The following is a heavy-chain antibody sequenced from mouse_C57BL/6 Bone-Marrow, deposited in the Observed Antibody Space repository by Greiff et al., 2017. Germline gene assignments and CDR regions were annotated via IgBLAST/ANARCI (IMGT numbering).Heavy chain of an antibody. J-gene: IGHJ3*01. D-gene: IGHD2-13*01. CDR3: ADDCEGAY. CDR1: GFTFSSYA. Sequence: EVKLLESGGGLVKPGASLKLSCAASGFTFSSYAMSWVRQTPEKRLEWVATISDGGSYTSYPDNVQGRFTISRDNAKNNLYLQMSHLKSEDTAMCYCADDCEGAYWGKGTMVTVSA. V-gene: IGHV5-4*03. CDR2: ISDGGSYT.